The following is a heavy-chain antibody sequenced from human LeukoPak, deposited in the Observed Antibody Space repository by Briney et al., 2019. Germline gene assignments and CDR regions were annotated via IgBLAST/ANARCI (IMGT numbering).Heavy chain of an antibody. D-gene: IGHD6-13*01. Sequence: ASVTVSCKASGYTFTSYGISWVRQAPGQGLEWMGWISAYNGNTNYAQKLQGRVTMTTDTSTSTAYMELRSLRSDDTAVYYCARVLLQQLWGYYYYYMDVWGKGTTVTISS. CDR2: ISAYNGNT. CDR1: GYTFTSYG. V-gene: IGHV1-18*01. CDR3: ARVLLQQLWGYYYYYMDV. J-gene: IGHJ6*03.